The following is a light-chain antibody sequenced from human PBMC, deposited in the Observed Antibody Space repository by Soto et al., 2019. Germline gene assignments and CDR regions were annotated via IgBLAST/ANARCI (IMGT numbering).Light chain of an antibody. CDR1: QDICNW. Sequence: IRMTQSPSSLSASTGDRVTITCRASQDICNWLAWYQQKPGEAPKLLIYAASSLQSGVPSRFSGSGSGTDFTLTISSLQPGDFATYYCQQSYSTPQTFGQGTKVDIK. V-gene: IGKV1-39*01. CDR2: AAS. CDR3: QQSYSTPQT. J-gene: IGKJ1*01.